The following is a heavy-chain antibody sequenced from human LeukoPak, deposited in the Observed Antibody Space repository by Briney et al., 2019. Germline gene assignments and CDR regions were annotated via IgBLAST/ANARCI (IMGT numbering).Heavy chain of an antibody. CDR1: GYTFTGYY. J-gene: IGHJ5*02. V-gene: IGHV1-2*06. D-gene: IGHD3-10*01. Sequence: ASVKVSCKASGYTFTGYYMHWVRQAPGQGLEWMGRINPNSGGTNYAQKFQGRVTMTRDTSISTAYMELSRLRSDDTAVYYCARVGRFGELFGWFDPWGQGALVTVSS. CDR2: INPNSGGT. CDR3: ARVGRFGELFGWFDP.